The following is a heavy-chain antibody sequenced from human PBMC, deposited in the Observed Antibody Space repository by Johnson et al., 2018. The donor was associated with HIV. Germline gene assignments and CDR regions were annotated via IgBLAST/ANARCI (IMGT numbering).Heavy chain of an antibody. CDR1: GFTVSSNY. J-gene: IGHJ3*02. CDR3: AREPGSSSRLGAFDI. D-gene: IGHD6-13*01. Sequence: VQLVESGGGLVQPGGSLRLSCAASGFTVSSNYMSWVRQAPGKGLEWVSVIYSGGSTYYADSVKGRFTISRDNSKNTLYLQMNSLRAEDTAVYYCAREPGSSSRLGAFDIWGQGTMVTVSP. CDR2: IYSGGST. V-gene: IGHV3-66*02.